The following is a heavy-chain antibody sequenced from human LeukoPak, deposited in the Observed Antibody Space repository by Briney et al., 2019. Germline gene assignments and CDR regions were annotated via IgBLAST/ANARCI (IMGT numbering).Heavy chain of an antibody. J-gene: IGHJ4*02. CDR1: GGTFCSYA. Sequence: GASVKVSCKASGGTFCSYAISWVRQAPGQGLEWMGRIIPILGIANYAQKFQGRVTITADKSTSTAYMELSSLRSEDTAVYYCAREGGEGLLRDYWGQGTLVTVSS. D-gene: IGHD3-22*01. CDR3: AREGGEGLLRDY. V-gene: IGHV1-69*04. CDR2: IIPILGIA.